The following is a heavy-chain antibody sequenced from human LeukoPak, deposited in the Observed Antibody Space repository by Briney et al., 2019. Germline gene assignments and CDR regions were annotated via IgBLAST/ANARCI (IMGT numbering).Heavy chain of an antibody. V-gene: IGHV4-39*07. CDR2: IYYTGSS. CDR1: GGSISSSDYY. J-gene: IGHJ5*02. Sequence: SETLSLTCTVSGGSISSSDYYWGWIRQPPGKGLEWIGNIYYTGSSSYNSSLKSRVTISVDTSKNQFSLQLSSVTAADTAVYYCARENYCTNGVCWAFDPCGQGTLVTVSS. CDR3: ARENYCTNGVCWAFDP. D-gene: IGHD2-8*01.